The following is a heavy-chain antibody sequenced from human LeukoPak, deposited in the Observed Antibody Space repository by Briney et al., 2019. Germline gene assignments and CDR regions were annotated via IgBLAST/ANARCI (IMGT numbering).Heavy chain of an antibody. J-gene: IGHJ4*02. Sequence: ASVKVSCKASGYTFTSYYMHWVRQAPGQGLEWMGIINPSGGSTSYAQKFQGRVTMTRDMSTSTVYMELSSLRSEDTAVYYCARSIVPGIAAAGIADYWGQGTLVTVSS. CDR1: GYTFTSYY. V-gene: IGHV1-46*01. D-gene: IGHD6-13*01. CDR2: INPSGGST. CDR3: ARSIVPGIAAAGIADY.